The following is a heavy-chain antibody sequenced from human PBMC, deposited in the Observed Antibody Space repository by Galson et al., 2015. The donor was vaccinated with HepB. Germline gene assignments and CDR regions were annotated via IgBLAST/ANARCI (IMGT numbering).Heavy chain of an antibody. J-gene: IGHJ6*02. Sequence: CGISGDSVFNDIAAWNWVRQSPSRGLEWLGRTYYRSKWSTYYGSSVQGRVTINSDTSKNQFSLHLSSVTPEDTAVYYCARDVRDGMDVWGQGTTVTVSS. V-gene: IGHV6-1*01. CDR2: TYYRSKWST. CDR3: ARDVRDGMDV. CDR1: GDSVFNDIAA.